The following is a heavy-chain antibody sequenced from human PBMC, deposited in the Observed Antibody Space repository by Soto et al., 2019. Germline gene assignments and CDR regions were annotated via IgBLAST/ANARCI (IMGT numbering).Heavy chain of an antibody. D-gene: IGHD3-22*01. J-gene: IGHJ4*02. CDR2: IWYDGSNK. Sequence: ESVGGVVQPGRSLRLSCAASGFTFSSYGMHWVRQAPGKGLEWVAVIWYDGSNKYYADSVKGRFTISRDNSKNTLYLQMNSLRAEDTAVYYCARGPYYYDSSGYYYWGQGTLVTVSS. CDR3: ARGPYYYDSSGYYY. V-gene: IGHV3-33*01. CDR1: GFTFSSYG.